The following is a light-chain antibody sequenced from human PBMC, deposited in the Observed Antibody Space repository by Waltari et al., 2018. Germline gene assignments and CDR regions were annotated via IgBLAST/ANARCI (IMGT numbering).Light chain of an antibody. Sequence: EIVMTQSPATLSVSPGESATLSCRASQSIRSDLAWYQQKPGQAPRLLIYCASTRATGFPARFSGSGSGTDFTLTISSLQSEDVAVYYCQQSSSSPFTFGGGTKVEI. CDR1: QSIRSD. CDR3: QQSSSSPFT. V-gene: IGKV3-15*01. J-gene: IGKJ4*01. CDR2: CAS.